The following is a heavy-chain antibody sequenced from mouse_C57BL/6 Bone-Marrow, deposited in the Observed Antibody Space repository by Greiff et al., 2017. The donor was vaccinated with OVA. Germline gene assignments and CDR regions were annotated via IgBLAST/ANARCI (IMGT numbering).Heavy chain of an antibody. V-gene: IGHV1-82*01. CDR1: GYSFSSSW. D-gene: IGHD4-1*01. Sequence: QVQLQQSGPELVKPGASVKISCKASGYSFSSSWMNWVKQRPGKGLEWIGRIYPGDGDTNYNGKFKGKATLTADKSSSTAYMQLSSLTSEDSAVYFCAREDWPWYFDVWGTGTTVTVSS. CDR2: IYPGDGDT. J-gene: IGHJ1*03. CDR3: AREDWPWYFDV.